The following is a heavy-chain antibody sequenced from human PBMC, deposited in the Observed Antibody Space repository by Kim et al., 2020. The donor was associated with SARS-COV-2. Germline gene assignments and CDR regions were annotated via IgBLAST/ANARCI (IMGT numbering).Heavy chain of an antibody. D-gene: IGHD4-17*01. J-gene: IGHJ4*02. CDR1: GGTFSSYA. CDR2: IIPILGIA. Sequence: SVKVSCKASGGTFSSYAISWVRQAPGQGLEWMGRIIPILGIANYAQKFQGRVTITADKSTSTAYMELSSLRSEDTAVYYCARAGVSTGRSSRTPVDYWGQGTLVTVSS. CDR3: ARAGVSTGRSSRTPVDY. V-gene: IGHV1-69*04.